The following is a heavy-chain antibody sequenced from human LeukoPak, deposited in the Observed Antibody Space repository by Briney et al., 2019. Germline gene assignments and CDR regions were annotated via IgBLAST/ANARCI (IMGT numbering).Heavy chain of an antibody. D-gene: IGHD2-15*01. Sequence: SETLSLTCAVYGGSFSGYYWSWIRQPPGKGLEWIGEINHSGSTNYNPSLKSRVTISVDKSKNQFSLKLSSVTAADTAVYFCARHECGGSCYPEDYWGQGTLVTVSS. CDR2: INHSGST. CDR3: ARHECGGSCYPEDY. V-gene: IGHV4-34*01. CDR1: GGSFSGYY. J-gene: IGHJ4*02.